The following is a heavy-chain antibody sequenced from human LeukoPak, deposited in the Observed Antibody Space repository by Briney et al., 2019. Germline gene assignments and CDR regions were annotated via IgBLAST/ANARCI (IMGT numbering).Heavy chain of an antibody. J-gene: IGHJ5*02. CDR2: IKQDGSEK. Sequence: PGGSLRLSCAASGFTFSSYWMSWVRQAPGKGLEWVANIKQDGSEKYYVDSVKGRFTISRDNAKNSLYLQMNSLRAEDTAVYYCAKNYRPGKACYDLWGQGTLVTVS. D-gene: IGHD1-14*01. CDR3: AKNYRPGKACYDL. V-gene: IGHV3-7*03. CDR1: GFTFSSYW.